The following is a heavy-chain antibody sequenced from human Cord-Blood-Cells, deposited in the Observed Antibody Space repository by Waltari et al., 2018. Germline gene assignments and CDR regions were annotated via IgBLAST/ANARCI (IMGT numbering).Heavy chain of an antibody. Sequence: QVQLQQWGAGLLKPSETLSLTCAVYGGSFSGYYWSWIHQPPGKGLEWIGEINHSGSTNYTPSLKSRVTISVDTSKNQFSLKLSSVTAADTAVYYCATGSSWPKKGFDYWGQGTLVTVSS. CDR3: ATGSSWPKKGFDY. CDR1: GGSFSGYY. CDR2: INHSGST. D-gene: IGHD6-13*01. V-gene: IGHV4-34*01. J-gene: IGHJ4*02.